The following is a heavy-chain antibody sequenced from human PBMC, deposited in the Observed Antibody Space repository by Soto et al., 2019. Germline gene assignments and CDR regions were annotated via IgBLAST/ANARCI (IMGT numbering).Heavy chain of an antibody. J-gene: IGHJ6*02. V-gene: IGHV3-23*01. CDR2: ISGSGGST. Sequence: EVQLLESGGGSVQPGGSLRLSCAASGFTFSSYAMSWVRQAPGKGLEWVSAISGSGGSTYYADSVKGRFTISRDNSKNTLYLQMNSLRAEDTAVYYCAKSLTLIVGAESYGMDVWGQGTTVTVSS. CDR1: GFTFSSYA. CDR3: AKSLTLIVGAESYGMDV. D-gene: IGHD2-15*01.